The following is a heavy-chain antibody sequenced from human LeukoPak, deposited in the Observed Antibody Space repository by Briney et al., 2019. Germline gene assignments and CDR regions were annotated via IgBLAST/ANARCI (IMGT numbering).Heavy chain of an antibody. J-gene: IGHJ2*01. CDR1: GFSFGGYA. CDR3: MKSGGYATAIRYFDL. D-gene: IGHD2-21*02. Sequence: PGGSLRLSCAASGFSFGGYALHWVRQAPGKGLEWVASISWNSGDIVHADSVKGRFTISRDNAKNSLYLQMDSLRTEDTALYYCMKSGGYATAIRYFDLWGRGTLVTVSS. V-gene: IGHV3-9*01. CDR2: ISWNSGDI.